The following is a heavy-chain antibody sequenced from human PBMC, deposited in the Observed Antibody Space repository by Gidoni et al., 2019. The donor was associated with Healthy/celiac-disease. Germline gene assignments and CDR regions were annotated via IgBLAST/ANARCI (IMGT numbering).Heavy chain of an antibody. V-gene: IGHV4-34*01. J-gene: IGHJ1*01. Sequence: QVQLQQWGAGLLKPSETLSLTCAVYGWSFSGYYWSWIRQPPGKGLEWMGEINHSGSTNYNPSLKSRVTISVDTSKNQFSLKRSSVTAADTAVYYCATHEVVVTAHYFQHWGQGTLVTVSS. CDR1: GWSFSGYY. CDR3: ATHEVVVTAHYFQH. CDR2: INHSGST. D-gene: IGHD2-21*02.